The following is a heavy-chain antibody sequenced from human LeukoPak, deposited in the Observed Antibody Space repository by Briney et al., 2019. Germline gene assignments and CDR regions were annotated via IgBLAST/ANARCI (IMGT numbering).Heavy chain of an antibody. V-gene: IGHV4-34*01. CDR1: GGSFSDYN. CDR2: INYSGST. J-gene: IGHJ3*02. CDR3: ASNDSGVGYAFEI. Sequence: ETLSLTCAVYGGSFSDYNWNWLRQPPGKGLEWIGEINYSGSTKYNPSLKSRVTISVDTSKNQFSLKLSSVTAADTAVYYCASNDSGVGYAFEIWGQGTMVTVSS. D-gene: IGHD4-17*01.